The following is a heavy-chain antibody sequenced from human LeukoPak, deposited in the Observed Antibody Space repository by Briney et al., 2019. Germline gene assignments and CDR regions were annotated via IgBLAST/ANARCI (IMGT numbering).Heavy chain of an antibody. CDR3: ARDRAPSGFYLGDFYY. J-gene: IGHJ4*02. Sequence: PGGSLGLSCAASGFTFSDYYMSWIRQAPGKGLEWVSYISISSSYTKYADSVKGRFTISRDNAKKSLYLQMNSLRADDSAVYYCARDRAPSGFYLGDFYYWGQGALVTVSS. CDR1: GFTFSDYY. D-gene: IGHD3-22*01. CDR2: ISISSSYT. V-gene: IGHV3-11*05.